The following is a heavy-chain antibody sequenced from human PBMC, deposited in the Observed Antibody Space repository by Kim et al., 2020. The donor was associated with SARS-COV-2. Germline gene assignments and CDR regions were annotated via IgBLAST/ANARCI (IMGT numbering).Heavy chain of an antibody. CDR2: ISAYNGNT. J-gene: IGHJ6*02. CDR3: ARHVAPDIVVVVAAYYGMDV. D-gene: IGHD2-15*01. V-gene: IGHV1-18*04. Sequence: ASVKVSCKASGYTFTSYGISWVRQAPGQGLEWMGWISAYNGNTNYAQKLQGRVTMTTDTSTSTAYMELRSLRSDDTAVYYCARHVAPDIVVVVAAYYGMDVWGQGTTVTVSS. CDR1: GYTFTSYG.